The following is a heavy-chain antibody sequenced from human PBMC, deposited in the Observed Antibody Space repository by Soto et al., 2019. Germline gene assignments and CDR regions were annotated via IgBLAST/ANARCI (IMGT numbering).Heavy chain of an antibody. CDR2: ITSSSSYI. D-gene: IGHD3-16*01. CDR3: AREGGGHYYYGMEV. J-gene: IGHJ6*04. Sequence: PGGSLRRSCAASGFTFSSYSMNWARQGPGKGLEWVSSITSSSSYIYYADAVKGRFTISRDKAQSLLDLKMKSLRAEDTPVYYCAREGGGHYYYGMEVWGKGNTVNVSS. V-gene: IGHV3-21*01. CDR1: GFTFSSYS.